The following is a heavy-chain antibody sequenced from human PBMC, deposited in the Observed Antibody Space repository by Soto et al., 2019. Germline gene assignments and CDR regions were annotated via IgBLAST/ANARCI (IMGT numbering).Heavy chain of an antibody. J-gene: IGHJ4*02. CDR1: GDSLSGGTNY. V-gene: IGHV4-61*01. CDR2: IYDRGST. D-gene: IGHD3-22*01. Sequence: SETLSLTCTVSGDSLSGGTNYWSWVRQSPGKEMEWIGYIYDRGSTKYNPSLKSRVTISQDTSSNQFSLTMNSVSAEDTAVYYCAKEGVLDQYDSAGQVFDLWGQGTLVTVSS. CDR3: AKEGVLDQYDSAGQVFDL.